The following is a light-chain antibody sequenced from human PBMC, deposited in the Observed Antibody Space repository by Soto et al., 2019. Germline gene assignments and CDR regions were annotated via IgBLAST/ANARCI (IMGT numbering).Light chain of an antibody. CDR2: GAS. CDR3: QQYNNWPVT. J-gene: IGKJ4*01. Sequence: EIVLTQSPGTLSLSPGERATLSCRASQSVGSRFLAWYQQKPGQAPRLLIYGASTRATGIPARFSGSGSGTEFTLTISSLQSEDFAVYYCQQYNNWPVTFGGGTKVDIK. CDR1: QSVGSRF. V-gene: IGKV3-15*01.